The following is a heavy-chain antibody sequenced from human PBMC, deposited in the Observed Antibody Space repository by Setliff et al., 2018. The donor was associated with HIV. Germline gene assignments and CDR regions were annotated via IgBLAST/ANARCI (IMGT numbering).Heavy chain of an antibody. CDR1: GGSISNSS. V-gene: IGHV4-59*01. D-gene: IGHD3-10*01. J-gene: IGHJ6*03. Sequence: SETLSLPCSLSGGSISNSSWIWIRQSPGKGLGWIGHIHYGGGTYYNPSLESRVSISRDTSKNQFSLNLRDVTAGDTALYYCARAVIRREDRGMWTKLWSAPNHMDVWGKGSTVTVSS. CDR3: ARAVIRREDRGMWTKLWSAPNHMDV. CDR2: IHYGGGT.